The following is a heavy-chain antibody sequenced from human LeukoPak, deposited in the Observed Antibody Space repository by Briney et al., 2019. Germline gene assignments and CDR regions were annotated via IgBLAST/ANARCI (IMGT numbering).Heavy chain of an antibody. D-gene: IGHD5-12*01. CDR3: AKDRLRGTLAANDY. J-gene: IGHJ4*02. V-gene: IGHV3-33*06. CDR2: IWYDGSNK. CDR1: GFTFSNYG. Sequence: GSLRLSCAASGFTFSNYGMHWVRQAPGKGLEWVALIWYDGSNKYYADSVKGRYTISRDNSKNTLYLQMNSLRAEDTAVYYCAKDRLRGTLAANDYWGQGTLVTVSS.